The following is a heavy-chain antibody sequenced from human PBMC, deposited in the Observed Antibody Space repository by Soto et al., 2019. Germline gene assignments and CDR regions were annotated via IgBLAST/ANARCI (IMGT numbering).Heavy chain of an antibody. CDR1: AGFVSDSTSY. J-gene: IGHJ4*02. D-gene: IGHD7-27*01. CDR3: VSQRTSALTQAYLGY. Sequence: SDTLSLTGTLSAGFVSDSTSYCGWIRQSPGNGLEWIGSVYYRGRRYSKSSVKSRGTISVDTSKNQFSLNLNSVTASDKALYYCVSQRTSALTQAYLGYWGPGALVTVSS. V-gene: IGHV4-39*01. CDR2: VYYRGRR.